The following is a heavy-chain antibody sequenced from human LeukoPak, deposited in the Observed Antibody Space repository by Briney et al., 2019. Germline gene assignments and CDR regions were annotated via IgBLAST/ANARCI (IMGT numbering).Heavy chain of an antibody. V-gene: IGHV1-69*02. CDR1: GGTFSSYT. D-gene: IGHD2-2*01. J-gene: IGHJ5*02. CDR3: ARGGRYCSSTSCLGFWFDL. Sequence: ASVKVSCKASGGTFSSYTISWVRQAPGQGLEWMGRIIPILGIANYAQKFQGRVTITADKSTSTAYMELSSLRSEDTAVYYCARGGRYCSSTSCLGFWFDLWGQGTLVTVSS. CDR2: IIPILGIA.